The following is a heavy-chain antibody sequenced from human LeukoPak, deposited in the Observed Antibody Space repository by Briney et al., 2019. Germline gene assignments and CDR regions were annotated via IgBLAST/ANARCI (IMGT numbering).Heavy chain of an antibody. Sequence: ASVKVSCKASGYTFTGNYMHWLRQAPGQGLEWMGWINPNSGGTKYAQEFQGRVTMTRDRSISTAYIELNSLTSDDTAGYYCAREQYAGYSYSWVCDYWGQGTLVTVSS. D-gene: IGHD2-15*01. V-gene: IGHV1-2*02. CDR2: INPNSGGT. CDR1: GYTFTGNY. J-gene: IGHJ4*02. CDR3: AREQYAGYSYSWVCDY.